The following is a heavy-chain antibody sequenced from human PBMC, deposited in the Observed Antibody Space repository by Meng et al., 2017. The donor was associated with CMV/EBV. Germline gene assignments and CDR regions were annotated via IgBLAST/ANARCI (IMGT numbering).Heavy chain of an antibody. J-gene: IGHJ6*02. CDR3: ASAPDIVVVPAAIPGYYYGMDV. CDR2: IIPILGIA. CDR1: GGTFSSYA. Sequence: SVKVSCKASGGTFSSYAISWVRQAPGQGLEWMGGIIPILGIANYAQKFQGRVTITADKSTSTAYMELSSLRSEDTAVYYRASAPDIVVVPAAIPGYYYGMDVWGQGTTVTVSS. D-gene: IGHD2-2*02. V-gene: IGHV1-69*10.